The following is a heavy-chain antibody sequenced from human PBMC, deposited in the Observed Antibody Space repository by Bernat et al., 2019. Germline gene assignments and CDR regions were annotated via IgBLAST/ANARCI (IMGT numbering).Heavy chain of an antibody. CDR1: GDSVSSHSAA. V-gene: IGHV6-1*01. CDR3: ARTPYDSGSYYGLRINWFDP. J-gene: IGHJ5*02. Sequence: QVQLQQSGPGLVKPSQTLSLTCAISGDSVSSHSAAWNWIRQSPSRGLEWLGRTYYRSKWYNDYAVSVKSRITINPDTSKNQFSLQLNSVTPEDTAVYYCARTPYDSGSYYGLRINWFDPWGQGTLVTVSS. D-gene: IGHD3-10*01. CDR2: TYYRSKWYN.